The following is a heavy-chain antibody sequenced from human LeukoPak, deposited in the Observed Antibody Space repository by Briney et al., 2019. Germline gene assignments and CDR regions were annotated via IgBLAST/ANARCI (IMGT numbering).Heavy chain of an antibody. CDR2: ISSSSSYT. J-gene: IGHJ4*02. CDR3: ARDGWFGELLSY. CDR1: GFTFSDYY. V-gene: IGHV3-11*06. Sequence: PGGSLRLSCAASGFTFSDYYMSWIRQAPGKGLEWVSYISSSSSYTNYADSVKGRFTISRDNAKNSLYLQMNSLRAEDTAVYYCARDGWFGELLSYWGQGTLVTVSS. D-gene: IGHD3-10*01.